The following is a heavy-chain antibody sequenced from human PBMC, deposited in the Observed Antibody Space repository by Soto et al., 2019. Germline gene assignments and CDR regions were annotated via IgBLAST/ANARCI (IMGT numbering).Heavy chain of an antibody. CDR2: IYNSGLI. Sequence: SETLSLTCTVSGASVSSGGYYWIWIRQHPEKGLEWIGYIYNSGLISYNPSLKSRIVVSRDTSRNQLSLKVTSVTAADPAVYFYARSRGGAVATFDLWGQGTPVTVSS. J-gene: IGHJ4*02. CDR1: GASVSSGGYY. CDR3: ARSRGGAVATFDL. D-gene: IGHD2-15*01. V-gene: IGHV4-31*03.